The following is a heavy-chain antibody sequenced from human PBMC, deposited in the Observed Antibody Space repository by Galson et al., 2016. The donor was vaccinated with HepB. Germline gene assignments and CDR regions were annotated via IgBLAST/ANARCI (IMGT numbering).Heavy chain of an antibody. Sequence: SVKVSCKASGYTFTGYYMHWVRQAPGQGLEWMGWINPNSGGTNYAQKFQGCVTMTRDTSISTAYMELSRLRSDDTAVYYCARTNWNDYYYGMDVWGQGTTVTVSS. J-gene: IGHJ6*02. CDR3: ARTNWNDYYYGMDV. V-gene: IGHV1-2*04. CDR1: GYTFTGYY. D-gene: IGHD1-1*01. CDR2: INPNSGGT.